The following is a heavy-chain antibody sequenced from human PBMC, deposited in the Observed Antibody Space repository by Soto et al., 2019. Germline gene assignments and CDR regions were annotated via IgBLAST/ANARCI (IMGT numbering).Heavy chain of an antibody. CDR1: GYTFTSYG. Sequence: QVQLVQSGAEVKKPGASVKVSCKASGYTFTSYGISWVRQAPGQGLEWMGWISAYNGNTNYSQKHQGRDTMTTDTSTSTVFMEMRIMRSDDKAVNFYARDGDRGVAAVYRGQRTLVTVYS. CDR2: ISAYNGNT. CDR3: ARDGDRGVAAVY. D-gene: IGHD3-10*01. V-gene: IGHV1-18*01. J-gene: IGHJ4*02.